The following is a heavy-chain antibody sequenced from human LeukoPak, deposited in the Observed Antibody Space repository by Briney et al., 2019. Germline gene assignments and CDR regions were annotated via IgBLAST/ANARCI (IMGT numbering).Heavy chain of an antibody. J-gene: IGHJ4*02. Sequence: GGSLRLSCVASGFTFSSSGMSWVRQAPGKGLEWVSAISDSGGSTFYADSVKGRFTISRDNSNNTLYLQMNSLRADDSALYYCAAVTTVTEDYWGQGTLVTVSS. CDR2: ISDSGGST. V-gene: IGHV3-23*01. D-gene: IGHD4-17*01. CDR1: GFTFSSSG. CDR3: AAVTTVTEDY.